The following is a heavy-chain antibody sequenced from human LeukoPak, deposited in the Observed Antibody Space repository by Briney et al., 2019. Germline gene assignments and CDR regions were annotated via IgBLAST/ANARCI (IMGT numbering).Heavy chain of an antibody. D-gene: IGHD3-22*01. Sequence: ASVKVSCKASGYTFTGYYMHWVRQAPGQGLEWMGRINPNSGGTNYAQKFQGRVTMTRDTSISTAYMELSRLRSDDTAVYYCARDGDYYDSSGPRGFDPWGQGTLVTVSS. CDR1: GYTFTGYY. CDR3: ARDGDYYDSSGPRGFDP. CDR2: INPNSGGT. V-gene: IGHV1-2*06. J-gene: IGHJ5*02.